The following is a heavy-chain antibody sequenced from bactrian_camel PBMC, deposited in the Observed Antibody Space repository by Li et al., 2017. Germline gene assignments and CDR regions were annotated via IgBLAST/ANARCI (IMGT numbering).Heavy chain of an antibody. D-gene: IGHD5*01. J-gene: IGHJ4*01. Sequence: HVQLVESGGGSVQVGGSLRLSCTISGATHSAYCMGWFRQAPGKEREPVARVPNGGTQTYADPMKGRFTISRDNATNTVYLQMDRLKVEDSAMYYCAADYRPSFTVGVADILSFAYTGKGTQVTVS. CDR2: VPNGGTQ. CDR1: GATHSAYC. V-gene: IGHV3S57*01.